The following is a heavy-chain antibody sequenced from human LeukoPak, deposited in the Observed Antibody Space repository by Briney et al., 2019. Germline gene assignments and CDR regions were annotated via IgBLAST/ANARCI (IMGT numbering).Heavy chain of an antibody. J-gene: IGHJ5*02. D-gene: IGHD3-10*01. V-gene: IGHV1-2*02. CDR3: ARGGSGSYFSWLDP. CDR1: GYTFTGYY. Sequence: GASVKVSCEASGYTFTGYYIHWVRQAPGQGLECVGWINPNSGGTSYAQKFQGRVTMTRDTSISTAYMELSRLRSDDTAVYYCARGGSGSYFSWLDPWGQGTLVTVSS. CDR2: INPNSGGT.